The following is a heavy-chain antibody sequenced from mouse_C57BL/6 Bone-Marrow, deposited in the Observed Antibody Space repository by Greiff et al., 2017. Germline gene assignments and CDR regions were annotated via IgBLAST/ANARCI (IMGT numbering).Heavy chain of an antibody. CDR3: ARGITTVVHWYFDV. CDR2: ISYSGST. Sequence: EVKLVESGPGLAKPSQTLSLTCSVTGYSITSDYWNWIRKFPGNKLEYMGYISYSGSTYYNPSLKSRIPITRDTSKNQYYLQLNSVTTEDTATYYCARGITTVVHWYFDVWGTGTTVTVSS. V-gene: IGHV3-8*01. D-gene: IGHD1-1*01. J-gene: IGHJ1*03. CDR1: GYSITSDY.